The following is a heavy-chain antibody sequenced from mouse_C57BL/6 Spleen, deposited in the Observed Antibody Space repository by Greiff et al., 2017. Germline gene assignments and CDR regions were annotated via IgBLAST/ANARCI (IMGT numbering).Heavy chain of an antibody. V-gene: IGHV1-50*01. Sequence: QVQLQQPGAELVKPGASVKLSCKASGYTFTSYWMQWVKQRPGQGLEWIGEIDPSDSYTNYNQKFKGKATLTVDTSSSTAYMQLSSLTSEDSAVYYCARGDYGNDRNYFDYWGQGTTLTVSS. CDR2: IDPSDSYT. CDR1: GYTFTSYW. CDR3: ARGDYGNDRNYFDY. D-gene: IGHD2-1*01. J-gene: IGHJ2*01.